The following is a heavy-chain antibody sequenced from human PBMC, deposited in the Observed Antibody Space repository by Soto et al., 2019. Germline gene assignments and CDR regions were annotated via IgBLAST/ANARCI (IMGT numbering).Heavy chain of an antibody. CDR2: ISGSGGST. J-gene: IGHJ4*02. CDR1: GFTFSSYT. D-gene: IGHD6-19*01. Sequence: GSLRLSCAASGFTFSSYTMSWVRQAPGKGLEWVSAISGSGGSTYYADSVKGRFTISRDNSKNTLYLQMNSLRAEDTAVYYCAKGRPAQRWLATTPKSAFNYWGQETRVPLP. V-gene: IGHV3-23*01. CDR3: AKGRPAQRWLATTPKSAFNY.